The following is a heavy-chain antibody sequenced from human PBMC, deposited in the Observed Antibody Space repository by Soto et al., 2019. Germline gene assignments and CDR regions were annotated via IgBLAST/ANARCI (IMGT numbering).Heavy chain of an antibody. CDR1: GYTFTSYY. V-gene: IGHV1-46*01. D-gene: IGHD2-2*01. Sequence: ASVKVSCKASGYTFTSYYMHWVRQAPGQGLEWMGIINPSGGSTSYAQKFQGRVTMTRDTSTSTVYMELSSLRSEDTAVYYCARKTTYCSSTSCYSYFDYWGQGTLVTAPQ. CDR2: INPSGGST. CDR3: ARKTTYCSSTSCYSYFDY. J-gene: IGHJ4*02.